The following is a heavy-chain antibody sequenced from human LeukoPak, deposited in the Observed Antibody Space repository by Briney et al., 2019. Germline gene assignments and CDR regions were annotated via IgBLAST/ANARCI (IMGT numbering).Heavy chain of an antibody. CDR1: GGSISSSSYY. J-gene: IGHJ4*02. CDR2: IYYSGST. CDR3: ARRGKTTDY. D-gene: IGHD1-1*01. V-gene: IGHV4-39*01. Sequence: PSETLSLTCTVSGGSISSSSYYWGWIRQPPGKGLEWIGSIYYSGSTYYNPSLKSRVTISVDTSKNQFSLKLSSVTAADTAVYYCARRGKTTDYWGQGTLVTVSS.